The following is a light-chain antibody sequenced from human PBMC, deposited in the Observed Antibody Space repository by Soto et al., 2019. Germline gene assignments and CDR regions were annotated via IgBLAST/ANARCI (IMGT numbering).Light chain of an antibody. CDR1: SSNIGSNY. V-gene: IGLV1-51*01. CDR2: DNN. CDR3: GTWDSSRNGGGV. J-gene: IGLJ1*01. Sequence: QSVLTQPPSVSAAPGQKVTISCSGSSSNIGSNYVSWYQQLPGPSPKLLISDNNKRPSATPDRFSGSKSGTSATLDITGLQTGDEADYYCGTWDSSRNGGGVFGTGTKVTVL.